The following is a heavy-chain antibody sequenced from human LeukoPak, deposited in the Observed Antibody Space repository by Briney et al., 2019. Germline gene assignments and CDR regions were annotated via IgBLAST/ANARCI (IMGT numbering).Heavy chain of an antibody. J-gene: IGHJ4*02. CDR1: GYTLTELS. D-gene: IGHD4-11*01. V-gene: IGHV1-24*01. CDR3: ATPHYSNYGLLLFDY. Sequence: ASVKGSCKVSGYTLTELSMHWVRQAPGKGLEWMGGFDPEDGETIYAQKFQGRVTMTEDTSTDTAYMELSSLRSEDTAVYYCATPHYSNYGLLLFDYWGQGTLVTVSS. CDR2: FDPEDGET.